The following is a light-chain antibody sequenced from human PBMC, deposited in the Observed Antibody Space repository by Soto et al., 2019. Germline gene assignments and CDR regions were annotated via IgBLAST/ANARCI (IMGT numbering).Light chain of an antibody. V-gene: IGKV1-5*01. J-gene: IGKJ1*01. CDR2: DAS. Sequence: DIQMTQSPSTLSASVGDRVTITCRASQSISSRLAWYQQKPGKAPKFLVYDASNLESGVPSRFSGSGSGTEFTLTITSVQPDDFATYYCQHYNSYGTFGQGTKVDIK. CDR3: QHYNSYGT. CDR1: QSISSR.